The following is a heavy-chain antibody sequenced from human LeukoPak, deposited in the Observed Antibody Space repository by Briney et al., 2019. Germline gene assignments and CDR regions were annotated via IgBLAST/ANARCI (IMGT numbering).Heavy chain of an antibody. J-gene: IGHJ5*02. Sequence: GGSLRLSCAGSGFIFSNYAMSWVRQAPGKGLGWVTVIWYDGSNKYYADSVKGRFTISRDNSKNTLYLQMNSLRAEDTAVYYCARDNDGDYGGSWFDPWGQGTLVTVSS. CDR3: ARDNDGDYGGSWFDP. CDR2: IWYDGSNK. D-gene: IGHD4-17*01. CDR1: GFIFSNYA. V-gene: IGHV3-33*01.